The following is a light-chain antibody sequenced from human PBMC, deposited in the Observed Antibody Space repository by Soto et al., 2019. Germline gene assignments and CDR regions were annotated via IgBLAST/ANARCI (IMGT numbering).Light chain of an antibody. CDR3: QHYNSYSEA. J-gene: IGKJ1*01. CDR2: GAS. Sequence: EIGLTQSPGTLSLSQGERATHSCRASQSVSSGFLAWYQQKPGQAPRLLIYGASNRATGIPDRFSGSGSGTEFTLTISSLQPDDFATYYCQHYNSYSEAFGQGTKVDIK. V-gene: IGKV3-20*01. CDR1: QSVSSGF.